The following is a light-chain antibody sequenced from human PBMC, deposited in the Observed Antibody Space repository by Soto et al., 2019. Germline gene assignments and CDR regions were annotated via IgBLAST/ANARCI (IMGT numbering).Light chain of an antibody. J-gene: IGLJ2*01. CDR3: AAWDDSLKGAV. Sequence: QPVLTQPPSASGTPGQRVTISCSGSSSNIGRNTVSWYQQLPGTAPKLLIYSNNQRPSGVPDRFSGSKSGTSASLAISGLQSEDEADYYCAAWDDSLKGAVFGGGTKLTVL. CDR2: SNN. CDR1: SSNIGRNT. V-gene: IGLV1-44*01.